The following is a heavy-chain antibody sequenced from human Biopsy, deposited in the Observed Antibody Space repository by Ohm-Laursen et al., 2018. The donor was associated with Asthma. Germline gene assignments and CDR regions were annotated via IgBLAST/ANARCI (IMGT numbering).Heavy chain of an antibody. CDR1: GFTLDEYY. V-gene: IGHV3-11*06. J-gene: IGHJ4*02. D-gene: IGHD1-1*01. CDR3: AMGTSGTTALY. CDR2: MRISDWGRHT. Sequence: GSLRLSCAASGFTLDEYYLIYIRQVPGKGLEWVSWMRISDWGRHTDYGDSVKGRFTISRDNGKKSVFLQMNGLRADDSGVYYCAMGTSGTTALYWGQGTLVTVSS.